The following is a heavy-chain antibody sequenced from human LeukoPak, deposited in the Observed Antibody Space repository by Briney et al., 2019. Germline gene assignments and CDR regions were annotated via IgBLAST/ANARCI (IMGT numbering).Heavy chain of an antibody. D-gene: IGHD3-10*01. J-gene: IGHJ3*02. CDR3: AKSNGYGLVDI. CDR1: GASISTSSYY. V-gene: IGHV4-39*07. Sequence: SETLSLTCTVSGASISTSSYYWGWVRQPPGKGLEGIGNIFYSGSTYYSPSLKRRSTMSPDTSTNQFCRTLNSVTPADTSVCYCAKSNGYGLVDIGGQGTRVTVFS. CDR2: IFYSGST.